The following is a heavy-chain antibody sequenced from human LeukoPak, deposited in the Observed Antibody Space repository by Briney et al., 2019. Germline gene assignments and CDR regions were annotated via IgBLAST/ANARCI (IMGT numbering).Heavy chain of an antibody. V-gene: IGHV3-21*01. CDR3: ARDLRGYDSYYYFMDV. CDR2: TDASNGYI. J-gene: IGHJ6*03. CDR1: GFTFSNAW. Sequence: GGSLRLSCAASGFTFSNAWMSWVRQAPGKGLEWVSSTDASNGYIDYADSVKGRFTISRDNTKKLLYLHMNSLRAEDTAVYYCARDLRGYDSYYYFMDVWGKGTTVSVSS. D-gene: IGHD5-12*01.